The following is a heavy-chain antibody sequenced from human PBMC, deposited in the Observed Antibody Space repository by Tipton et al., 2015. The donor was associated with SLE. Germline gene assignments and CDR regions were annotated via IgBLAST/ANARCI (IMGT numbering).Heavy chain of an antibody. J-gene: IGHJ5*02. D-gene: IGHD2-8*01. CDR3: ARHDTNYGRNWFDP. CDR2: ISSGGDT. Sequence: TLSLTCTVPGGSINMNNYYWGWIRSPPGQGLEWIGAISSGGDTYYNPSLKLRVTMSVDTSKNHFSLKLSSVTAADTAVYYCARHDTNYGRNWFDPWGQGTLVTVSS. V-gene: IGHV4-39*01. CDR1: GGSINMNNYY.